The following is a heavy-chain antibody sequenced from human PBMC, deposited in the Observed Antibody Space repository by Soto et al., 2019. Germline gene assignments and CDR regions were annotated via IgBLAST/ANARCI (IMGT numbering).Heavy chain of an antibody. V-gene: IGHV4-34*01. CDR2: INHSGST. D-gene: IGHD2-15*01. Sequence: SETLSLTCAVYGGSFSGYYWSWIRQPPGKGLEWIGEINHSGSTNYNPSLKSRVTISVDTSKNQFSLKLSSVTAADTAVYYCARRRPRYCSGGSCQRSGAFDIWGQGTMVT. J-gene: IGHJ3*02. CDR1: GGSFSGYY. CDR3: ARRRPRYCSGGSCQRSGAFDI.